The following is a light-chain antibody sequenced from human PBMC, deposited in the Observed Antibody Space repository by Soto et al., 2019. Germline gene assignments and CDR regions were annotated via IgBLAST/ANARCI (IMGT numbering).Light chain of an antibody. CDR1: SSDVGAYKY. Sequence: QSALTQPPSASGSPGQSVTISCTGTSSDVGAYKYVSWYQQYPGKAPNRMIYEVSKRPSGVPDRFSGSKSGNTASLTVSGLQAEDEADYYCTSYVGSNIWVFGGGTKLTVL. V-gene: IGLV2-8*01. J-gene: IGLJ3*02. CDR2: EVS. CDR3: TSYVGSNIWV.